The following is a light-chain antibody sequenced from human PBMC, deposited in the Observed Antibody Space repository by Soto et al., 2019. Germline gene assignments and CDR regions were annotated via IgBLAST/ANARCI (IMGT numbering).Light chain of an antibody. CDR2: VEDSGSY. CDR1: SGHSSHI. CDR3: EMWDPNSWV. Sequence: QPVLTQSSSASASLGSAVKLTCTLSSGHSSHIIAWHQQQPGKAPRYLMKVEDSGSYNKGSGVSDRFSGSSSGADRHLTISNRQSEDEADYYCEMWDPNSWVFGGGTKLTVL. J-gene: IGLJ3*02. V-gene: IGLV4-60*03.